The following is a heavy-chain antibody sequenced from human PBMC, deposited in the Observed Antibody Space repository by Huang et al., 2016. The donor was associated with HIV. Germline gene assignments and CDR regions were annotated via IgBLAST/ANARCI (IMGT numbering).Heavy chain of an antibody. CDR2: FYYSGSN. CDR3: ARGGSHFAGWDGFPVHPLDL. Sequence: PSETLSLTCTVSGGSISSRTYSWAWIRQPPGKGLEWIDNFYYSGSNYYSPSRSSRITMSLDTSKNQFYRRLTCVTAADTAVYYCARGGSHFAGWDGFPVHPLDLWGRGTMVTVSS. D-gene: IGHD3-10*01. CDR1: GGSISSRTYS. V-gene: IGHV4-39*01. J-gene: IGHJ3*01.